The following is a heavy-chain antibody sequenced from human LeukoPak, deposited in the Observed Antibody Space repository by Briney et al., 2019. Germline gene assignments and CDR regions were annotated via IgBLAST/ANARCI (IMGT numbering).Heavy chain of an antibody. CDR1: GSTFSSYA. D-gene: IGHD2-15*01. Sequence: SVKVSCKASGSTFSSYAISWVRQAPGQGLEWMGGIIPIFGTANYAQKFQGRVTITADESTSTAYMELSSLRSEDTAVYYCAREIFFVASVGEVAFDAFDIWGQGTMVTVSS. J-gene: IGHJ3*02. V-gene: IGHV1-69*13. CDR2: IIPIFGTA. CDR3: AREIFFVASVGEVAFDAFDI.